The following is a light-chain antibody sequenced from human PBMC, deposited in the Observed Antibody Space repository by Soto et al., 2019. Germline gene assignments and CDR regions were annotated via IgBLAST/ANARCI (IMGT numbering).Light chain of an antibody. Sequence: DIQMTQSPSTLSASVGDTVTITCRASQSVSGWLAWYQQKPGKAPILLIYDASALPRGVPSRFSGSGSGTEFTLTISSLQPDDFATYYCQQYETYSGTFGQGTKVEIK. J-gene: IGKJ1*01. CDR1: QSVSGW. CDR3: QQYETYSGT. CDR2: DAS. V-gene: IGKV1-5*01.